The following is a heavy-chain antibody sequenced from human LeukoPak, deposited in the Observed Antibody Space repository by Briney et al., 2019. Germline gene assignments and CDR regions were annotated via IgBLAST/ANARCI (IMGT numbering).Heavy chain of an antibody. D-gene: IGHD4-11*01. J-gene: IGHJ4*02. V-gene: IGHV3-48*03. CDR1: GFNFNTYE. CDR3: ARAMTS. Sequence: GGSLRLSCAASGFNFNTYEMNWVRQAPGKGLEWVSYICGCGSTKYYADSVKGRFTISRDNAENSLYLQMNGLRAEDTAVYYCARAMTSWGQGTLVTVSS. CDR2: ICGCGSTK.